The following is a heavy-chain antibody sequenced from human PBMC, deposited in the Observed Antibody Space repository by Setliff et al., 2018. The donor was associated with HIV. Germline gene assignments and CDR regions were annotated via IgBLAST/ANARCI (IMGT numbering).Heavy chain of an antibody. CDR3: ARGSAYYYGSGIDY. V-gene: IGHV3-49*04. J-gene: IGHJ4*02. D-gene: IGHD3-10*01. Sequence: GGSLRLSCAASGFTFGDYAMSWVRQAPGKGLEWVGFIRTNARGGATEYAASVKGRFTISRDDSKSIAYLQMSSLKIEDTAVYYCARGSAYYYGSGIDYWGQGTLVTVSS. CDR2: IRTNARGGAT. CDR1: GFTFGDYA.